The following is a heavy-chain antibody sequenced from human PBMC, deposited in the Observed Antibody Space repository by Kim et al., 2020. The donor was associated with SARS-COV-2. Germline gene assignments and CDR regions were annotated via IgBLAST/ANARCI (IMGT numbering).Heavy chain of an antibody. V-gene: IGHV1-8*01. J-gene: IGHJ4*02. Sequence: AQKFQGRVTMTKNTSISTAYMELSSLRSEDTAVYYCARGPYASGSYRFDYWGQGTLVTVSS. D-gene: IGHD3-10*01. CDR3: ARGPYASGSYRFDY.